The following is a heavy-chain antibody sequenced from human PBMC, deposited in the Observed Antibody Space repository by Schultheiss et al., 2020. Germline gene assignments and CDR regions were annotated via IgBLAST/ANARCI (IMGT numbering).Heavy chain of an antibody. CDR2: INPNSGGT. CDR1: GYTFTGYY. V-gene: IGHV1-2*02. J-gene: IGHJ6*02. Sequence: VKVSCKASGYTFTGYYMHWVRQAPGQGLEWMGWINPNSGGTNYAQKFQGRVTMTRDTSISTAYMELSRLRSDDTAVYYCARGIITPRDSYGPYYYYGMDVWGQGTTVTV. D-gene: IGHD5-18*01. CDR3: ARGIITPRDSYGPYYYYGMDV.